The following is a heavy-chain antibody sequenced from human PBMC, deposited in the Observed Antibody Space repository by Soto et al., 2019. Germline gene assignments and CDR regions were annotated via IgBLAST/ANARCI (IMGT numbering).Heavy chain of an antibody. CDR2: VFWDDGE. J-gene: IGHJ4*02. Sequence: QITLRESGPSLVRPTETLTLTCTFSGFSLTTTGVGVGWIRQPPGKALEWLAVVFWDDGERYSPSLKSRVTTAKATSKNQVVLTMTNMDPVDTATYYCTQIYGSGSWGWYFHSWGQGTLVTVSS. V-gene: IGHV2-5*02. CDR1: GFSLTTTGVG. CDR3: TQIYGSGSWGWYFHS. D-gene: IGHD1-26*01.